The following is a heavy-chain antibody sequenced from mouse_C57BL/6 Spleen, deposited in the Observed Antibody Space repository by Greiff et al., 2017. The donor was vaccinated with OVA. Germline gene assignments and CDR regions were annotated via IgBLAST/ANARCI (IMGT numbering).Heavy chain of an antibody. D-gene: IGHD2-1*01. J-gene: IGHJ4*01. CDR1: GYTFTSYW. CDR2: INPSSGYT. V-gene: IGHV1-7*01. Sequence: VQRVESGAELAKPGASVKLSCKASGYTFTSYWMHWVKQRPGQGLEWIGYINPSSGYTKYNQKFKDKATLTADKSSSTAYMQLSSLTYEDSAVYYCARDYGNYDYAMDYWGQGTSVTVSS. CDR3: ARDYGNYDYAMDY.